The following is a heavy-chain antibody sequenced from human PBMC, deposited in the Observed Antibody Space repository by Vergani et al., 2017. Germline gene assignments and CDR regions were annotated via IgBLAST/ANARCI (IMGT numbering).Heavy chain of an antibody. CDR3: TRDQGYSSDWRVNGPFDY. V-gene: IGHV3-30-3*01. Sequence: VQLVESGGGVVQPGRSLRLSCAASGFTFSSYAMHWVRQAPGKGLEWVAVISYDGNNKYYADSVGGRFTISRDNSKNTLYLQMNSLRAADTAVYYCTRDQGYSSDWRVNGPFDYWGQGTLVTVSS. CDR1: GFTFSSYA. D-gene: IGHD6-19*01. CDR2: ISYDGNNK. J-gene: IGHJ4*02.